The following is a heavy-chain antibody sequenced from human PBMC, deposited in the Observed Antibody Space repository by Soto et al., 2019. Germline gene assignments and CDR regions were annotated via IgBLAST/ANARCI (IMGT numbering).Heavy chain of an antibody. CDR3: ARLYGSYIWAGNYFGS. V-gene: IGHV4-30-4*01. CDR2: IYVTGTT. D-gene: IGHD1-26*01. Sequence: SETLSLTCNVSGGSMNQGDYYWCWVRQSPEKGLEWIGHIYVTGTTYYNPSFKSRVTISVDRSRSQFSLRLTSVTAEDTAVYFCARLYGSYIWAGNYFGSWGQGSLLTVSS. CDR1: GGSMNQGDYY. J-gene: IGHJ4*02.